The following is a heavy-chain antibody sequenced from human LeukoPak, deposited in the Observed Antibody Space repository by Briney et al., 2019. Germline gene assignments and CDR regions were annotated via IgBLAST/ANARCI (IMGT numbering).Heavy chain of an antibody. Sequence: ASATVSCKASGYTFTSSGISWVRQAPGQGLERMGWISAYNGNTNYAQKLQGRVTMTTDTSTSTAYMELRSLRSDDTAVYYCARSRHYGNAFDIWGQGTMVTVSS. CDR3: ARSRHYGNAFDI. V-gene: IGHV1-18*01. D-gene: IGHD3-10*01. J-gene: IGHJ3*02. CDR1: GYTFTSSG. CDR2: ISAYNGNT.